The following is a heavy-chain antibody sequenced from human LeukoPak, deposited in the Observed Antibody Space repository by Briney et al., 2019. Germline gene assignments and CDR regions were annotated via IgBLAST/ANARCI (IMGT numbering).Heavy chain of an antibody. Sequence: GGSLRLSCAASGFTFSSSAMSWVRQAPGKGLEWVSAISNNGGYTYYADSVQGRFTISRDNSKNSLYLQMNSLRAEDTAVYYCARARSWGSSSPGGAYGMDVWGQGTTVIVSS. CDR1: GFTFSSSA. CDR2: ISNNGGYT. J-gene: IGHJ6*02. V-gene: IGHV3-23*01. D-gene: IGHD6-6*01. CDR3: ARARSWGSSSPGGAYGMDV.